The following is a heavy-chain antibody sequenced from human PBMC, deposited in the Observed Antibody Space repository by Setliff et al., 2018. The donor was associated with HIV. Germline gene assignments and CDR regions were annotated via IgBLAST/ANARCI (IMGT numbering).Heavy chain of an antibody. CDR1: GGSTSSGSYY. V-gene: IGHV4-61*09. J-gene: IGHJ3*01. CDR2: IYTSGST. D-gene: IGHD3-3*01. CDR3: ARPLTTSYNFWGDAFAF. Sequence: SETLSLTCTVSGGSTSSGSYYWSWIRQPAGKGLEWIGHIYTSGSTNYNPSLKSRVTMSVDTSKNQFSLHLTSVTAADTAVYYCARPLTTSYNFWGDAFAFWGQGAMVTVSS.